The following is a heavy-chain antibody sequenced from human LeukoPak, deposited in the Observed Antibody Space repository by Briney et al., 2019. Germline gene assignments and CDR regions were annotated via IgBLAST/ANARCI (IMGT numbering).Heavy chain of an antibody. V-gene: IGHV3-64D*09. CDR2: ISSNGGST. D-gene: IGHD5-24*01. CDR1: GFTFSNAW. J-gene: IGHJ4*02. CDR3: VNIRRDGYNFDY. Sequence: GGSLRLSCAASGFTFSNAWMNWVRQAPGKGLEYVSAISSNGGSTYYADSVKGRFTISRDNSKNTLYLQMSSLRAEDTAVYYCVNIRRDGYNFDYWGQGTLVTVSS.